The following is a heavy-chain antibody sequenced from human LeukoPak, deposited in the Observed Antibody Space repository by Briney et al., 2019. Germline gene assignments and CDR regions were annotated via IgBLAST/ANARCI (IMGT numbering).Heavy chain of an antibody. Sequence: ASVKVSCKASGYTFTDYYIHWVRQAPGQGLEWMGRINPNSGGTNYAQKFQGRVTMTRDTSISTAYMELRRLRSDDTAVYYCARDPSYYYDSSGHSDYWGQGTLVTASS. CDR3: ARDPSYYYDSSGHSDY. V-gene: IGHV1-2*06. J-gene: IGHJ4*02. CDR2: INPNSGGT. CDR1: GYTFTDYY. D-gene: IGHD3-22*01.